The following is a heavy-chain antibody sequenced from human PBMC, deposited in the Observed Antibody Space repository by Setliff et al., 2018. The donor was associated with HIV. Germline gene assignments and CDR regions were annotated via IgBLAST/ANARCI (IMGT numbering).Heavy chain of an antibody. V-gene: IGHV3-23*01. CDR1: GFTFSDYW. CDR2: LSTSGDST. CDR3: AKDNTWIPNGFDY. Sequence: GGSLRLSCAASGFTFSDYWMSWVRQAPGKGLEWVSALSTSGDSTYYADSVKGRFTISRDNSRNTLYLQMNSLRAEDTAVYYCAKDNTWIPNGFDYWGQGTLVTVSS. D-gene: IGHD5-18*01. J-gene: IGHJ4*02.